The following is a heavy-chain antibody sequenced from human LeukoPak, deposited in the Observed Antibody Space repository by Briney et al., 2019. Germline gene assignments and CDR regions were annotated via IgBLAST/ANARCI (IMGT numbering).Heavy chain of an antibody. CDR3: ARAVGGFPDGYSFRMGIYYFDY. J-gene: IGHJ4*02. D-gene: IGHD5-24*01. CDR2: INPNSGGT. Sequence: GASVKVSCKASGYIFTGYYMQWVRQAPGQGLDWMGWINPNSGGTNYAQKFQGRVTMTRDTSITTAYMELSRLTSDDTAVYYCARAVGGFPDGYSFRMGIYYFDYWGQGTLVTVSS. CDR1: GYIFTGYY. V-gene: IGHV1-2*02.